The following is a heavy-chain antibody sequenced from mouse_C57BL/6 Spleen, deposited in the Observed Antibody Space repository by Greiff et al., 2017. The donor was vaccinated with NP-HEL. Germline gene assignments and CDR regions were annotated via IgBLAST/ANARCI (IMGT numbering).Heavy chain of an antibody. J-gene: IGHJ1*03. CDR1: GIDFSRYW. D-gene: IGHD1-1*01. CDR2: INPDSSTI. CDR3: ARPGYGSSYWYFDV. Sequence: DVKLLQSGGGLVQPGGSLKLSCAASGIDFSRYWMSWVRRAPGKGLEWIGEINPDSSTINYAPSLKDKFIISRDNAKNTLYLQMSKVRSEDTALYYCARPGYGSSYWYFDVWGTGTTVTVSS. V-gene: IGHV4-1*01.